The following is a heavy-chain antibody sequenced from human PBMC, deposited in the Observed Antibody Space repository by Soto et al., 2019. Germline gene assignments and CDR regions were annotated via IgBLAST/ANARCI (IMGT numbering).Heavy chain of an antibody. V-gene: IGHV4-30-4*01. J-gene: IGHJ4*02. Sequence: SETLSLTCTVSGGSISSADYYWSWIRQPPGKGLEWIGYIYYSGSTYYNPSLKSRVTISVDTSKNQFSLKLSSATAADTAVYYCARGNTPVDYWGQGTLVTVSS. CDR1: GGSISSADYY. D-gene: IGHD2-2*02. CDR2: IYYSGST. CDR3: ARGNTPVDY.